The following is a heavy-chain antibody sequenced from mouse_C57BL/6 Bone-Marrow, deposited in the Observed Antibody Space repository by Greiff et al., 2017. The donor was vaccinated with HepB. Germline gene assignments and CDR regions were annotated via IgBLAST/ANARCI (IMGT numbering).Heavy chain of an antibody. J-gene: IGHJ2*01. V-gene: IGHV1-50*01. Sequence: VQLKQPGAELVKPGASVKLSCKASGYTFTSYWMQWVKQRPGQGLEWIGEIDPSDSYTNYNQKFKGKATLTVDTSSSTAYMQLSSLTSEYSAVYYCARDDYGYFDYWGQGTTLTVSS. CDR3: ARDDYGYFDY. CDR2: IDPSDSYT. D-gene: IGHD2-4*01. CDR1: GYTFTSYW.